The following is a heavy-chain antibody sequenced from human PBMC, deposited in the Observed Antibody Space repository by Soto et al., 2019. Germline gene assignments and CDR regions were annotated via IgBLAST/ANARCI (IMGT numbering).Heavy chain of an antibody. V-gene: IGHV4-34*01. J-gene: IGHJ5*02. Sequence: TSETLSLTCAVYGGSFSGYYWSWIRQPPGKGLEWIGEINHSGSTNYNPSLKSRVTISVDTSKNQFSLKLSSVTAADTAVYYCARGLQDFWSGYYNWFDPWGQGTLVTVSS. CDR3: ARGLQDFWSGYYNWFDP. CDR2: INHSGST. D-gene: IGHD3-3*01. CDR1: GGSFSGYY.